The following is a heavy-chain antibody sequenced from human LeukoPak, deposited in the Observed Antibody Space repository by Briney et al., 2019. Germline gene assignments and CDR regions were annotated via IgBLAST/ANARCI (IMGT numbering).Heavy chain of an antibody. D-gene: IGHD3-3*01. CDR1: GFTFSSYT. CDR3: AKPHYDFWSGYWGGDY. V-gene: IGHV3-48*01. Sequence: GGSLRLSCAASGFTFSSYTMNWVRQPPGKGLEWVSNIGTSITTIYYADSVKGRFTISRDNSKNTLYLQMNSLRAEDTAVYYCAKPHYDFWSGYWGGDYWGQGTLVTVS. J-gene: IGHJ4*02. CDR2: IGTSITTI.